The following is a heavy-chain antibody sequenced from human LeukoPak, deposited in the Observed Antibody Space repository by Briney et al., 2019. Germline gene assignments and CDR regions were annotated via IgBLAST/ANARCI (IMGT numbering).Heavy chain of an antibody. V-gene: IGHV3-21*01. Sequence: GGSLRLSCAASGFTFSSYSMNWVRQAPGKGLEWVSSISSSSSYIYYADSVKGRFTISRDNAKNSLYLQMNSLRAEDTAVYYCASAREAVVVVAPYYYGMDVWGQGTTVTVSS. CDR1: GFTFSSYS. CDR3: ASAREAVVVVAPYYYGMDV. CDR2: ISSSSSYI. D-gene: IGHD2-15*01. J-gene: IGHJ6*02.